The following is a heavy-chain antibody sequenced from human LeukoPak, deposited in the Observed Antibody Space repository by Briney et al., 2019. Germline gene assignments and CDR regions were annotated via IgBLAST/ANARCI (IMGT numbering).Heavy chain of an antibody. V-gene: IGHV4-4*07. CDR2: VYTSGST. D-gene: IGHD3-10*02. CDR1: VGSISSYY. Sequence: KPSETLSLTCTVSVGSISSYYWSWIRQPAGKGLEWIGRVYTSGSTNYNPSLKSRVTMSVDTSKNQFSLKLSSVTAADTAVYYCASDPGRLGGSLVEVFGYRGQGTLVTVSS. J-gene: IGHJ4*02. CDR3: ASDPGRLGGSLVEVFGY.